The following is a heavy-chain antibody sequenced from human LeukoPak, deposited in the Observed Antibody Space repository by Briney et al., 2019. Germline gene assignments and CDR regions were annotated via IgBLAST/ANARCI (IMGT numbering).Heavy chain of an antibody. D-gene: IGHD2/OR15-2a*01. V-gene: IGHV3-23*01. Sequence: GGSLRLSCAASGFTFSSYAMNWVRQAPGKGLEWVSAINGRGDNTYYAASVKGRFTISRDNSKSTLFLLMNSLRAEDTAIYYCAKDRVSPGFNLFDPWGQGTLVTVSS. CDR2: INGRGDNT. CDR3: AKDRVSPGFNLFDP. J-gene: IGHJ5*02. CDR1: GFTFSSYA.